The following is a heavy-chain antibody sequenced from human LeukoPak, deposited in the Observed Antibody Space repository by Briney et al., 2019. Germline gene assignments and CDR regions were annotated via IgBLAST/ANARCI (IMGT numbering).Heavy chain of an antibody. Sequence: GASVKVSCKASGGTFSSYAISWVRQAPGQGLEWMGGIIPIFGTANYAQKFQGRVTITADKSTSTAYMELSSLRSEDTAVYYCARVREYYDILTGVVGGAFDIWGQGTMVTVSS. CDR1: GGTFSSYA. D-gene: IGHD3-9*01. CDR2: IIPIFGTA. J-gene: IGHJ3*02. V-gene: IGHV1-69*06. CDR3: ARVREYYDILTGVVGGAFDI.